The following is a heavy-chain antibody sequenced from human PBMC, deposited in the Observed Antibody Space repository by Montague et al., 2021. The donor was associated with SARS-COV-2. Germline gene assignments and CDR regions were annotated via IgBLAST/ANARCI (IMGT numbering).Heavy chain of an antibody. CDR3: AKPLGGVSRGYYYTVDV. V-gene: IGHV3-23*01. Sequence: SLRLSCAASGFTFTHYAMNWVRQGPGKGLEWVSSISGSGGSTYYADSVKGRFTISRDNSQNTLYLQMNSLRSEDTAVYYCAKPLGGVSRGYYYTVDVWGQGTTVTVSS. CDR2: ISGSGGST. J-gene: IGHJ6*02. CDR1: GFTFTHYA. D-gene: IGHD1-26*01.